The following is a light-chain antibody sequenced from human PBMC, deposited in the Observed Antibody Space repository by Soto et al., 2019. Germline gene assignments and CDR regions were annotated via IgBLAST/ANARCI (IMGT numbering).Light chain of an antibody. V-gene: IGKV3-20*01. CDR1: QTVPSYY. CDR2: AAS. Sequence: EIVLTQSPGTLSLSAGDGASLSCRASQTVPSYYLAWYQQKPGQAPRLLIFAASNRATGIPDRFGGGGSGTDFTLSISRLEPEDFAVYYCQQYGGSPRTFGGGARVEVK. J-gene: IGKJ4*02. CDR3: QQYGGSPRT.